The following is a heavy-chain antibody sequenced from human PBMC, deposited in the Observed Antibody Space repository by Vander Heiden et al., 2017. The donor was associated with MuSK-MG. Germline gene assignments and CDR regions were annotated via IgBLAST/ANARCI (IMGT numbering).Heavy chain of an antibody. J-gene: IGHJ4*02. V-gene: IGHV1-3*01. CDR2: IDAGNGRT. Sequence: QVQLVQSGAEVKKPGASVDLSCKASGFAFSKYPVHWLRQASGQRLEWLGWIDAGNGRTKFSQRFQGRVTITRDTSANTAYMELSGLRSEDTAIYYCARGRWVATNQAYYFDYWGQGALITVSS. CDR3: ARGRWVATNQAYYFDY. D-gene: IGHD2-8*01. CDR1: GFAFSKYP.